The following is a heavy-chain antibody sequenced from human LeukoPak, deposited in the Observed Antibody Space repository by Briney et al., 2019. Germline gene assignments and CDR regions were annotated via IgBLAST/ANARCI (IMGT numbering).Heavy chain of an antibody. CDR1: GVSISSSY. V-gene: IGHV4-59*08. D-gene: IGHD6-6*01. CDR3: ARHTYARPFDS. CDR2: IYYSGDS. J-gene: IGHJ4*02. Sequence: SDTLSLTCTVSGVSISSSYWSWVRQPPGKGLEWVGYIYYSGDSNYNPSLKSRATISVDTSKSQFSLKVRSVTAADTAIYYCARHTYARPFDSWGQGTPVTVSS.